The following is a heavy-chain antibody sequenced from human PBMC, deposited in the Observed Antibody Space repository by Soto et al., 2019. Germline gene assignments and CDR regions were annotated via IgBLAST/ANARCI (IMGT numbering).Heavy chain of an antibody. J-gene: IGHJ6*03. D-gene: IGHD2-2*01. Sequence: PSETLSLTCTVSGGSISSSSYYWGWIRQPPGKGLEWIGSIYYSGSTHYNPSLKSRVTISVDTSKNQFSLKLSSVTAADTAVYYCARQGYCSSTSCYGPRMVNPYYYYMDVWGKGTTVTVSS. CDR1: GGSISSSSYY. V-gene: IGHV4-39*01. CDR2: IYYSGST. CDR3: ARQGYCSSTSCYGPRMVNPYYYYMDV.